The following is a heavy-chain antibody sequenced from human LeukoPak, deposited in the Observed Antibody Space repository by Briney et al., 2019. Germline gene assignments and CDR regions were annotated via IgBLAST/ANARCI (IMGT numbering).Heavy chain of an antibody. D-gene: IGHD1-26*01. CDR2: IYHSGST. CDR3: ARGRWEADY. CDR1: HYSITSGYY. V-gene: IGHV4-38-2*02. Sequence: SETLSLTCSVSHYSITSGYYWGWIRQPPGKGLEWIGNIYHSGSTFYNPSLKSRVTISVDASKNQFSLKLSSVTAADTAVYYCARGRWEADYWGQGTLVTVSS. J-gene: IGHJ4*02.